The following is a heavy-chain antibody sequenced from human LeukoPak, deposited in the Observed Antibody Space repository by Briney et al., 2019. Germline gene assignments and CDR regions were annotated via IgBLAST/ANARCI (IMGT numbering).Heavy chain of an antibody. CDR2: ISGSGGST. J-gene: IGHJ6*02. Sequence: GGSLRLSCAASGFTFSSYAMSWVRQAPGKGLEWVSAISGSGGSTYYADSVKGRFTISRDNSKNTLYLQMNSLRAEDTAVYYCAKDQGSYYSAFGYYYGMDVWGQGTTVTVSS. CDR3: AKDQGSYYSAFGYYYGMDV. V-gene: IGHV3-23*01. D-gene: IGHD3-10*01. CDR1: GFTFSSYA.